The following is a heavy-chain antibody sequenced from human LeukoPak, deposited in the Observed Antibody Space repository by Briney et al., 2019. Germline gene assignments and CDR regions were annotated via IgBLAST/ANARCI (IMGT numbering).Heavy chain of an antibody. J-gene: IGHJ4*02. V-gene: IGHV3-30*18. CDR3: AKDVRRSTSWTGNLEY. Sequence: GGSLRLSCEVSGFIFSDFGMHWVRQAPGKGLEWVAYTSDDATINYYAASVKGRFTISRDNSKNTLYLQMNSLSTEDTAVYYCAKDVRRSTSWTGNLEYWGQGTLVTVSS. D-gene: IGHD2/OR15-2a*01. CDR1: GFIFSDFG. CDR2: TSDDATIN.